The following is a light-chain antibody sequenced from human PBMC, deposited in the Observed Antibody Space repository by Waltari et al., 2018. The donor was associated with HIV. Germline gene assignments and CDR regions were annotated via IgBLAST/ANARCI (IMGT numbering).Light chain of an antibody. V-gene: IGKV3-20*01. Sequence: EIVLTQSPGTLSLSPGKRATLSCRASQSVSRSYLAWYQQKPGQAPRLLIYGASSRATGIPDRFSGSGSGTDFTLTISRLEPEDFAVYYCQQYGSSPMYTFGQGTKLEIK. CDR1: QSVSRSY. CDR3: QQYGSSPMYT. CDR2: GAS. J-gene: IGKJ2*01.